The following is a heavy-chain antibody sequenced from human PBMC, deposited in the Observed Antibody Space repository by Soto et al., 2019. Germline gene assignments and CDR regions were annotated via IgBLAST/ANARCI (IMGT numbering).Heavy chain of an antibody. D-gene: IGHD3-10*01. CDR1: GGSISSGGYS. CDR3: ARGGKLNWFDP. V-gene: IGHV4-30-2*01. Sequence: SETLSLTCAVSGGSISSGGYSWSWIRQPPGKGLEWIGYIYHSGSTYYNPSLKSRVTISVDRSKNQFSLKLSSVTAADTAVYYCARGGKLNWFDPWGQGTLVTVSS. CDR2: IYHSGST. J-gene: IGHJ5*02.